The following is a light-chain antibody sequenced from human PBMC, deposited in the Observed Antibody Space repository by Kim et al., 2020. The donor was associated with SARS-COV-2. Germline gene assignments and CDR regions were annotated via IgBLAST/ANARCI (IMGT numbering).Light chain of an antibody. CDR3: CSYAGNYIWV. J-gene: IGLJ3*02. V-gene: IGLV2-11*01. CDR1: STNVGAYNY. CDR2: DVN. Sequence: QSALTQPRSVSGSPGQSVTISCSGTSTNVGAYNYVSWYQQHPGKAPKLMIFDVNERPSGVPNRFSGSKSGNTASLTISGLQAEDESDYYCCSYAGNYIWVFGGGTQLTVL.